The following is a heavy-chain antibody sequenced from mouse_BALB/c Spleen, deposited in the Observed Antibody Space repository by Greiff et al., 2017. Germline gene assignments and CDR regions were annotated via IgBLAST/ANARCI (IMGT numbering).Heavy chain of an antibody. V-gene: IGHV14-4*02. CDR3: NEGRYDGRGYYFDD. J-gene: IGHJ2*01. D-gene: IGHD2-14*01. CDR1: GFNIKDYY. Sequence: VQLQQSGAELVRSGASVKLSCTASGFNIKDYYMHWVKQRPEQGLEWIGWIDPENGDTEYAPKFQGKATMTADTSSNTAYLQLSSLTSEDTAVYYCNEGRYDGRGYYFDDWGEGTTLTVSS. CDR2: IDPENGDT.